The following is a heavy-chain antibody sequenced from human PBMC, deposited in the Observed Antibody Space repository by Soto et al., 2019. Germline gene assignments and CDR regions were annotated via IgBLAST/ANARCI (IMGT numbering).Heavy chain of an antibody. D-gene: IGHD2-2*01. CDR1: GFTFSSYS. J-gene: IGHJ6*02. CDR2: ISSSSSTI. V-gene: IGHV3-48*02. CDR3: ARDFGDIVVVPAADSEGYYYYYGMDV. Sequence: EVQLVESGGGLVQPGGSLRLSCAASGFTFSSYSMNWVRQAPGKGLEWVSYISSSSSTIYYEDSVKGRFTISRDNAKNSLYLQMNSLRDEDTAVYYCARDFGDIVVVPAADSEGYYYYYGMDVWGQGTTVTVSS.